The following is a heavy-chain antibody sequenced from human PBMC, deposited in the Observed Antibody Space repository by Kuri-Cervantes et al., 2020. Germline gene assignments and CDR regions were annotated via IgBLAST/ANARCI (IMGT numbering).Heavy chain of an antibody. D-gene: IGHD1/OR15-1a*01. J-gene: IGHJ6*03. CDR2: IYYSGNT. CDR1: GGSISSYY. CDR3: ATVPGTSLGFYYMDV. V-gene: IGHV4-59*04. Sequence: SETLSLTCTVSGGSISSYYWSWIRQPPGKGLEWIGYIYYSGNTYYNPSLKSRVSVSIDTSKNQFSLKLTSATAADTAVYYCATVPGTSLGFYYMDVWGQGTTVTVSS.